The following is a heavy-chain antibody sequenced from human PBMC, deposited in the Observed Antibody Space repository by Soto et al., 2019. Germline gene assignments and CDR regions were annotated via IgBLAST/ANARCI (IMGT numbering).Heavy chain of an antibody. CDR2: INHSGST. Sequence: SETLSLTCAVYGGSFSGYYWSWIRQPPGKGLEWIGEINHSGSTNYNPSLKSRVTISVDTSKNQFSLKLSSVTAADTAVYYCAVVVVPAAPRGWFDPWCQGTLVTVSS. V-gene: IGHV4-34*01. CDR1: GGSFSGYY. J-gene: IGHJ5*02. CDR3: AVVVVPAAPRGWFDP. D-gene: IGHD2-2*01.